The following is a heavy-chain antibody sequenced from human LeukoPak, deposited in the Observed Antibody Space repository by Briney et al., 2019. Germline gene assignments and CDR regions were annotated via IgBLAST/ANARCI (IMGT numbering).Heavy chain of an antibody. CDR3: ARDWSIVVVTKYYYYGMDV. CDR2: LSYDGSNK. V-gene: IGHV3-30-3*01. J-gene: IGHJ6*02. Sequence: GGSLRLSCAASGFTFSSYAINWVRQAPGTVLELLAVLSYDGSNKYYADSVKGRFTISRDNSKNTLYLQMNSLRAEDTAVYYCARDWSIVVVTKYYYYGMDVWGQGTTVTVSS. CDR1: GFTFSSYA. D-gene: IGHD3-22*01.